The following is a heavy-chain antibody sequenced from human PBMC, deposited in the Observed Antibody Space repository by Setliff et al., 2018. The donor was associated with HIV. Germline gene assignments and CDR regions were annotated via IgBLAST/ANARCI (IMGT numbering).Heavy chain of an antibody. Sequence: GASVKVSCKASGDTFSTYAITWVRQAPGQGLEWMGGIIPLVTIANYAQEFQGRVRFTADKSTSTAYMELNSLRSDDTAVYYCARGRYGSGTYWGLYYYHYMDVWGKGTTVTVSS. CDR3: ARGRYGSGTYWGLYYYHYMDV. J-gene: IGHJ6*03. V-gene: IGHV1-69*10. CDR2: IIPLVTIA. CDR1: GDTFSTYA. D-gene: IGHD3-10*01.